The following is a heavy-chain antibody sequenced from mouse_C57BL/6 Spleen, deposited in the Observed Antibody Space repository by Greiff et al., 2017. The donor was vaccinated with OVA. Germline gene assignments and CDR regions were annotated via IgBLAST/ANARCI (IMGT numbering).Heavy chain of an antibody. CDR2: ISSGGDYI. D-gene: IGHD1-1*01. Sequence: EVHLVESGEGLVKPGGSLKLSCAASGFTFSSYAMSWVRQTPEKRLEWVAYISSGGDYIYYADTVKGRFTISRDNARNTLYLQMSSLKSEDTAMYYCTRDYGSSYRYFDVWGTGTTVTVSS. CDR3: TRDYGSSYRYFDV. J-gene: IGHJ1*03. CDR1: GFTFSSYA. V-gene: IGHV5-9-1*02.